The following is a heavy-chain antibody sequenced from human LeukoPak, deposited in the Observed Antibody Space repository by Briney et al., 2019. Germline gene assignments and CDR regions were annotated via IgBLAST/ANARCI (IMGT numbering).Heavy chain of an antibody. CDR1: GFTFSSYS. V-gene: IGHV3-48*02. CDR2: ISSSSSTI. J-gene: IGHJ4*02. D-gene: IGHD2-2*01. CDR3: ARDHPIVVVPAVFDY. Sequence: GGSVRLSCAASGFTFSSYSMNWVRQAPGKGLEWVSYISSSSSTIYYADSVKGRFTISRDNAKNSLYLQMNSLRDEDTAVYYCARDHPIVVVPAVFDYWGQGTLVTVSS.